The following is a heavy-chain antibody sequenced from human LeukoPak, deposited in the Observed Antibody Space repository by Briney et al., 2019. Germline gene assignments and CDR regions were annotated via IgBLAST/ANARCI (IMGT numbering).Heavy chain of an antibody. D-gene: IGHD3-10*01. V-gene: IGHV3-66*01. CDR3: ARSRGTFFPHDY. J-gene: IGHJ4*02. Sequence: GGSLRLSCAVSGLTVSSNYMSWVRQAPGKGLEWVSVIYSGGGTYYADSVKGRFTISRDNSRNTVYLQMNSLRVEDTAVYYCARSRGTFFPHDYWGQGTLVTVTS. CDR2: IYSGGGT. CDR1: GLTVSSNY.